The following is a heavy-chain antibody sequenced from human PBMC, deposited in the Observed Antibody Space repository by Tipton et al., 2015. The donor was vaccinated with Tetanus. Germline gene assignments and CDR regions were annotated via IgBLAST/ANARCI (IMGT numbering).Heavy chain of an antibody. J-gene: IGHJ4*02. CDR3: ARRVVGATLDY. Sequence: TLSLTCTVSGGSLRSSGYYWSWVRQHPGQGLEWIGYIYYTGNTYYNPSLKSRVTLSIDMSKNQFSLRLSSVTTADTAVYFCARRVVGATLDYWGQGSLVTVSS. D-gene: IGHD1-26*01. CDR1: GGSLRSSGYY. CDR2: IYYTGNT. V-gene: IGHV4-31*03.